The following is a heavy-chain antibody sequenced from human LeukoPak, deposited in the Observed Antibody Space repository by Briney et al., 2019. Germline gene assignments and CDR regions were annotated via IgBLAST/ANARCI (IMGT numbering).Heavy chain of an antibody. CDR1: GFTFSSYA. CDR3: AKPASSYDFWSGYYDY. J-gene: IGHJ4*02. V-gene: IGHV3-23*01. D-gene: IGHD3-3*01. CDR2: ISGSGGST. Sequence: GGSLRLSCAASGFTFSSYAMSWVRQAPGKGLEWVSAISGSGGSTYYADSVKGRFTISRDNSKNTLYLQMNSLRAEDTAVYYCAKPASSYDFWSGYYDYWGQGTLVTVSS.